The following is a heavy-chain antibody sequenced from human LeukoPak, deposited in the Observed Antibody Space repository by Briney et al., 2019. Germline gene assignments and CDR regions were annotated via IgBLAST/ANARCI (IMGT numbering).Heavy chain of an antibody. J-gene: IGHJ4*02. CDR1: GFTFDDYA. D-gene: IGHD4-17*01. CDR3: ARAFSTTAFDY. CDR2: INWNSDSI. V-gene: IGHV3-9*01. Sequence: PGRSLRLSCAVSGFTFDDYAMHWVRQVPGKGLEWVSGINWNSDSIGYADSVKGRFTTSRDNAKNSLYLQMNSLRAEDTAVHYCARAFSTTAFDYWGQGTLVTVSS.